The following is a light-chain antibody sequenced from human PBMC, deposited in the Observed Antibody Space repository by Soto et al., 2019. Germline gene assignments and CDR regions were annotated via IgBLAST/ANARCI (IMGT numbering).Light chain of an antibody. CDR1: QSISRY. CDR2: AAS. CDR3: QQCHSTPLT. V-gene: IGKV1-39*01. J-gene: IGKJ4*01. Sequence: DIHLTHSPSSLSASVGDRVTITCRASQSISRYLHWYQQRPGKAPKFLIYAASNLQIGVPSRFSGSGFGTDFTLTISSLQPEDCATYCCQQCHSTPLTFGGGTKVDNK.